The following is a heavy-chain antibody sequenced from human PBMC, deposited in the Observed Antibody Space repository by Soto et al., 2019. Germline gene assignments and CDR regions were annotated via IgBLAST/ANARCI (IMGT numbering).Heavy chain of an antibody. CDR1: GYTLTRYT. CDR2: INPDNGNT. V-gene: IGHV1-3*01. J-gene: IGHJ5*02. Sequence: ASVEVPCKASGYTLTRYTINWVRQAPGQRLEWMGWINPDNGNTKSSQKFQDRVIITRDTSASTAYMDLSSLRSEDTAVYYCARGIATGQLDPWGQGTLVNVSS. CDR3: ARGIATGQLDP. D-gene: IGHD2-15*01.